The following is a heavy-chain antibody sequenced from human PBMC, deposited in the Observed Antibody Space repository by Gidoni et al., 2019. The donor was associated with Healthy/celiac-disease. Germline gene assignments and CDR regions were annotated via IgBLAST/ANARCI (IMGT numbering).Heavy chain of an antibody. D-gene: IGHD3-10*01. Sequence: QVQLQESGPGRVKPSETLSLTCTVSGGAISSYYWSWIRQPPGKGLEWIGYIYYSGSTNYNPSLKSRVTISVDTSQNQFSLKLSSVTAADTAVYYCARDKGDGFYYFDYWGQGTLVTVSS. J-gene: IGHJ4*02. CDR1: GGAISSYY. V-gene: IGHV4-59*01. CDR3: ARDKGDGFYYFDY. CDR2: IYYSGST.